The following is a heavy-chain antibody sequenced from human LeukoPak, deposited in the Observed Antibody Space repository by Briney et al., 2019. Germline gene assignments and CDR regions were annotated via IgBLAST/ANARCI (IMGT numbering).Heavy chain of an antibody. Sequence: ASVKVSCKASGYTFTSYYMHCVRQAPGQGLEGMGIINPSGGITSYAQKFQGRVTMTRDMSKSTVYMELSSLRSEDTAVYYCARDFEHYGSGSYYEGYYFDYWGQGTLVTVSS. D-gene: IGHD3-10*01. CDR2: INPSGGIT. CDR3: ARDFEHYGSGSYYEGYYFDY. V-gene: IGHV1-46*01. CDR1: GYTFTSYY. J-gene: IGHJ4*02.